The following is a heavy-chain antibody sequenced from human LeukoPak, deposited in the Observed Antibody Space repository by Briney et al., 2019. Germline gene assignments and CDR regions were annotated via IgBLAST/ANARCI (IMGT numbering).Heavy chain of an antibody. CDR3: AKDSGSYYSVIDY. J-gene: IGHJ4*02. D-gene: IGHD1-26*01. CDR1: GFTFDDYA. CDR2: ISWNSVSI. Sequence: GGSLRLSCAASGFTFDDYAMHWVRQAPGKGLEWVSGISWNSVSIGYADSVKGRFTISRDNAKNSLYPQMNSLRAEDTALYYCAKDSGSYYSVIDYWGQGTLVTVSS. V-gene: IGHV3-9*01.